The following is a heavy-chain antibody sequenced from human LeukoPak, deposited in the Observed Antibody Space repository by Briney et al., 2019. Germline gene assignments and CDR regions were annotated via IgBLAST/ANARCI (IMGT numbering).Heavy chain of an antibody. CDR3: AKPTDR. V-gene: IGHV1-2*02. Sequence: SSVNVSCKPSGYTFTGYYMHWVRQAPGQGREWMGWINPNSCGTDYAQKFQERVTITTDTAISTAYLELSSLRSDDTALYYFAKPTDRWGQGTLVTAYS. D-gene: IGHD1-14*01. J-gene: IGHJ5*02. CDR1: GYTFTGYY. CDR2: INPNSCGT.